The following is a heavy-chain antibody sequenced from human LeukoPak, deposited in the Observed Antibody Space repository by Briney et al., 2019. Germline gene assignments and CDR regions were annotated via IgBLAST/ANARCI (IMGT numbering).Heavy chain of an antibody. CDR1: GFTFSSYG. CDR2: ISYDGSNK. V-gene: IGHV3-30*03. D-gene: IGHD5-24*01. CDR3: ARGPLTGRWPDMGFDY. Sequence: GRSLRLSCAASGFTFSSYGMHWVRQAPGKGLEWVAAISYDGSNKYYADSVKGRFTISRDNSKNTLYLQMNSLRAEDTAVFYCARGPLTGRWPDMGFDYWGQGTLVTVSS. J-gene: IGHJ4*02.